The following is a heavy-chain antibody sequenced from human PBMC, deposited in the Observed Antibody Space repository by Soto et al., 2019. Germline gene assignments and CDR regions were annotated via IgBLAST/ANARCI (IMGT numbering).Heavy chain of an antibody. D-gene: IGHD2-15*01. CDR2: IIPIFGTA. CDR3: ARAPGYCSGGSCYAENDY. V-gene: IGHV1-69*01. J-gene: IGHJ4*02. CDR1: GGTFSSYA. Sequence: VQLVQSGAEVKKPGSSVKVSCKASGGTFSSYAISWVRQAPGQGLEWMGGIIPIFGTANYAQKFQGRVTITADESTSTAYMELSSLRSEDTAVYYCARAPGYCSGGSCYAENDYWGQGTLVTVSS.